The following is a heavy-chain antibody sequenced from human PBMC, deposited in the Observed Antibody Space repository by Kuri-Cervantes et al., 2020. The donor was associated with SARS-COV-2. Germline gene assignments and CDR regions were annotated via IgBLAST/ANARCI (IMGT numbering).Heavy chain of an antibody. D-gene: IGHD2-8*01. CDR3: TKDRLGVHDF. Sequence: GESLKSSCAASGFNFNITDMHWVRQAPGKGLEWVAFISYDGKNKKCIASGKGRFTISRDSSQSTLYLQMESLRNEDTAMYFCTKDRLGVHDFWGQGTLVTVSS. CDR1: GFNFNITD. CDR2: ISYDGKNK. V-gene: IGHV3-30*18. J-gene: IGHJ4*02.